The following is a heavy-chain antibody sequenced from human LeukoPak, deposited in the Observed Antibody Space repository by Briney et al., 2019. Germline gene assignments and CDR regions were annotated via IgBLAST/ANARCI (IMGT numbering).Heavy chain of an antibody. CDR1: GYSFTSYW. Sequence: GESLKNSCKGSGYSFTSYWNGWVRQMPGKGLEWMGIIYPGDSDTRYSPSFQGQVTISADKSISTAYLQWSSLKASDTAMYYCARPSPLPGSYWFDYWGQGTLVTVSS. CDR2: IYPGDSDT. D-gene: IGHD1-26*01. CDR3: ARPSPLPGSYWFDY. V-gene: IGHV5-51*01. J-gene: IGHJ4*02.